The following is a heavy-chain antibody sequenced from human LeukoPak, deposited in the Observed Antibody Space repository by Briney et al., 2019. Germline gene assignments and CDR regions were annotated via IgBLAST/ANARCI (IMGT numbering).Heavy chain of an antibody. D-gene: IGHD3-22*01. CDR3: AKERVGYYYDSSGYPRVDY. CDR1: GFTFSSYA. V-gene: IGHV3-23*01. J-gene: IGHJ4*02. CDR2: ISGSGGST. Sequence: GGSLRLSCAASGFTFSSYAMSWVRQAPGKGLEWVSAISGSGGSTYYADSVKGRFTISRDNSKNTLYLQMNSLGAEDTAVYYCAKERVGYYYDSSGYPRVDYWGQGTLVTVSS.